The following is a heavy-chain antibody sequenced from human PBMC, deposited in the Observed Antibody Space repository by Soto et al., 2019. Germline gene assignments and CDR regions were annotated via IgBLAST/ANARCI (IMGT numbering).Heavy chain of an antibody. D-gene: IGHD2-15*01. CDR2: IYYSGST. CDR1: GGSVSSGSYY. CDR3: ARGPVVVVAASNWFDP. V-gene: IGHV4-61*01. J-gene: IGHJ5*02. Sequence: SETLSLTCTVSGGSVSSGSYYWSWIRQPPGKGLEWIGYIYYSGSTNYNPSPKSRVTISVDTSKNQFSLKLSSVTAADTAVYYCARGPVVVVAASNWFDPWGQGTLVTVSS.